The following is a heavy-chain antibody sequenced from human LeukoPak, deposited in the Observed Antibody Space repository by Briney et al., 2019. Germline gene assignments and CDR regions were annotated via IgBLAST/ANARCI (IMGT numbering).Heavy chain of an antibody. V-gene: IGHV3-23*01. Sequence: GGSLRLSCAVSGITLSNYGMSWVRQAPGKGLEWVAGISGSGGSTSYADSVKGRFTISRDNPRNTLYLHMNTLRAEDTAVYFFAKRGVVIRVIVVGFHKEAYYFDSWGQGALVTVSS. CDR1: GITLSNYG. D-gene: IGHD3-22*01. J-gene: IGHJ4*02. CDR2: ISGSGGST. CDR3: AKRGVVIRVIVVGFHKEAYYFDS.